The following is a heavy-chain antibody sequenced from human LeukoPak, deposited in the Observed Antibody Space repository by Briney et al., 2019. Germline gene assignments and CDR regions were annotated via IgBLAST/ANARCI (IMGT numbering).Heavy chain of an antibody. CDR2: ISGSGDST. V-gene: IGHV3-23*01. J-gene: IGHJ4*02. CDR1: GFTFSSYG. D-gene: IGHD6-13*01. Sequence: GGSLRLSCAASGFTFSSYGMSWVRQAPGKGLEWVSAISGSGDSTYYADSVKGRFTISRDNSKNTLYLQMNSLRAEDTAVYYCAKIAAPGLYYFDFWGQGTLVTVSS. CDR3: AKIAAPGLYYFDF.